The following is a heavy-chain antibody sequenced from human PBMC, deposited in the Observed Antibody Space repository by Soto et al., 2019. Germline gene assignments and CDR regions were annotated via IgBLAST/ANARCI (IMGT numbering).Heavy chain of an antibody. Sequence: QVQLQESGPGLVKPSETLSLTCTVSGGSISSYYWSWIRQPPGKGLEWIGYIYYSGSTNYNPSLKSRVTISVDTSENLFSLKLSSVTAADRAVYYCARFGSYYDYVWGSYRYTYYFDYWGQGTLVTVSS. CDR2: IYYSGST. V-gene: IGHV4-59*01. D-gene: IGHD3-16*02. J-gene: IGHJ4*02. CDR3: ARFGSYYDYVWGSYRYTYYFDY. CDR1: GGSISSYY.